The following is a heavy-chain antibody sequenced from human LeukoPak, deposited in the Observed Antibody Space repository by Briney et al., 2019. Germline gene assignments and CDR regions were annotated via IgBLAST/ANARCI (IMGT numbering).Heavy chain of an antibody. CDR3: AKEGSEQDAFDI. V-gene: IGHV3-23*01. Sequence: PGGSLRLSCAASGFTVSSNYMNWVRQAPGKGLEWVSAISGSGGSTYYADSVKGRFTISRDNSKNTLYLQMNSLRAEDTAVYYCAKEGSEQDAFDIWGQGTMVTVSS. CDR1: GFTVSSNY. J-gene: IGHJ3*02. CDR2: ISGSGGST. D-gene: IGHD2-15*01.